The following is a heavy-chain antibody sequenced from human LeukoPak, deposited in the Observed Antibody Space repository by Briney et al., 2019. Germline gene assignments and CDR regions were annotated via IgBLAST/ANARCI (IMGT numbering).Heavy chain of an antibody. CDR3: ATAVGIAVAGTFVRRAFDI. V-gene: IGHV1-69*13. J-gene: IGHJ3*02. D-gene: IGHD6-19*01. CDR1: GGTFSSYA. Sequence: VASVKVSCKASGGTFSSYAISWVRQAPGQGLEWMGGIIPIFGTANYAQKFQGRVTITADESTSTAYMELSSLRSEDTAVYYCATAVGIAVAGTFVRRAFDIWGQGTMVTVSS. CDR2: IIPIFGTA.